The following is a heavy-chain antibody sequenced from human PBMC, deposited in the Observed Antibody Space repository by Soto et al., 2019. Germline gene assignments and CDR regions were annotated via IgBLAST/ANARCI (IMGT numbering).Heavy chain of an antibody. V-gene: IGHV1-8*01. CDR1: GYTFTNYD. CDR3: ATPIAVAGTDDY. Sequence: ASVKVSCKASGYTFTNYDMHWVRQATGQGLEWMGWMNPNSGNADYAQKFQGRVTMTKNTSTDTAYMELSSLRSEDTAVYYCATPIAVAGTDDYWGQGTLVTVS. J-gene: IGHJ4*02. CDR2: MNPNSGNA. D-gene: IGHD6-19*01.